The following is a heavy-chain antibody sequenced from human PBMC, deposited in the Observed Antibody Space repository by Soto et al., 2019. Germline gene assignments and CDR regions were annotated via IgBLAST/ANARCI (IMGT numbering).Heavy chain of an antibody. J-gene: IGHJ3*02. CDR2: ISPDGRST. CDR3: AIVEGITPYITMVGAFDI. Sequence: EVQLVESGGGLVQPGGSLRLSCAASGFTISSYWMLWVRQAPGMGLVWVSRISPDGRSTSYADSMKGRFTTSRDNAKNELFLHLNRLRAADTAVYYCAIVEGITPYITMVGAFDIWSQGTSVNVSS. CDR1: GFTISSYW. D-gene: IGHD2-8*01. V-gene: IGHV3-74*01.